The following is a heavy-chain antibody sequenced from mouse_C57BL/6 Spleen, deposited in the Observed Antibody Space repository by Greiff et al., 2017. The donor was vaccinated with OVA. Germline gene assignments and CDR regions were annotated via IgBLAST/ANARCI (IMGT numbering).Heavy chain of an antibody. J-gene: IGHJ3*01. Sequence: EVQLQESGAELVRPGASVKLSCTASGFNIKDYYMHWVKQRPEQGLEWIGRIDPEDGDTEYAPKFQGKATMTADTSSNTAYLQLSSLTSEDTAVYYCTKPPLYGSSRAWFAYWGQGTLVTVSA. D-gene: IGHD1-1*01. V-gene: IGHV14-1*01. CDR3: TKPPLYGSSRAWFAY. CDR2: IDPEDGDT. CDR1: GFNIKDYY.